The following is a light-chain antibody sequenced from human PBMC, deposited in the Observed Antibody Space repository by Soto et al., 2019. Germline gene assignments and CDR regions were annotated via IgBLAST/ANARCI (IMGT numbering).Light chain of an antibody. CDR1: SSNIGAGYD. V-gene: IGLV1-40*01. J-gene: IGLJ1*01. CDR2: GNT. Sequence: QPVLTQPPSVSGAPGQRVTISCTGSSSNIGAGYDVHWYQQLPGTAPKLLIYGNTNRPSGVPDRFSSSKSGTSASLAITGLQAEDEADYSCQSYDSSLSGYVFGTGTKVTVL. CDR3: QSYDSSLSGYV.